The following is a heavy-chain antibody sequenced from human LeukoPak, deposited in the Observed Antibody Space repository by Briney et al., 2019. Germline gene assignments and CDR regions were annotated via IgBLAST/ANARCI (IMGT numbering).Heavy chain of an antibody. V-gene: IGHV3-21*01. Sequence: PGGSLRLSCAASGFTFSSYGMNWVRQAPGKGLEWVSAISNSGYTYYADSLKGRVTISRDNAKSSLYLQMNSLRAEDTAVYYCARDRTMTGDRGIDYWGQGTPVTVSS. CDR3: ARDRTMTGDRGIDY. J-gene: IGHJ4*02. D-gene: IGHD3-22*01. CDR1: GFTFSSYG. CDR2: ISNSGYT.